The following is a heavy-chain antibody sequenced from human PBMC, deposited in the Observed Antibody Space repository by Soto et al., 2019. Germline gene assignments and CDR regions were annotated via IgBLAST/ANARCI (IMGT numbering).Heavy chain of an antibody. D-gene: IGHD1-7*01. CDR2: ISWTGGPI. V-gene: IGHV3-9*01. J-gene: IGHJ4*02. CDR3: AKDRVGGTFYTPLAF. CDR1: GFNFNDYG. Sequence: EVQLVESGGGLVQPGRSLRLSCAASGFNFNDYGMHWVRQVPGKGLEWVSGISWTGGPIGYSDSVKGRFTISRDNAKNSLYLQMNSLRAEDTALYYCAKDRVGGTFYTPLAFWGQGTLVTVSS.